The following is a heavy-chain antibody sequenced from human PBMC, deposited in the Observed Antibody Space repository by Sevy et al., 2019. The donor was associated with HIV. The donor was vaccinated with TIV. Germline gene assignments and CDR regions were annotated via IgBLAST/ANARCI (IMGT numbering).Heavy chain of an antibody. J-gene: IGHJ6*02. D-gene: IGHD3-3*01. CDR3: AAYYDFWSGYYNYYYYYGMDV. CDR2: ISSSSSYI. Sequence: GGSLRLSCAASGLTFSSYSMNWVRQAPGKGLEWVSSISSSSSYIYYADSVKGRFTISRDNAKNSLYLQMNSLRAEDTAVYYCAAYYDFWSGYYNYYYYYGMDVWGQGTTVTVSS. CDR1: GLTFSSYS. V-gene: IGHV3-21*01.